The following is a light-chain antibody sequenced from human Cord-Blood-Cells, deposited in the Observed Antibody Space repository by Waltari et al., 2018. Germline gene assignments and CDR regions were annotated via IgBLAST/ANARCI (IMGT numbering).Light chain of an antibody. Sequence: AIRMTQSPSSFSASTGDRVTITCRARQGISSYLAWYQQKPGKAPTLLIYAASTLQSGVPSRFSGSVSGTDFTLTISCLQSEDFATYYCQQYYSYPFTFGPWTKVDIK. J-gene: IGKJ3*01. CDR3: QQYYSYPFT. CDR2: AAS. V-gene: IGKV1-8*01. CDR1: QGISSY.